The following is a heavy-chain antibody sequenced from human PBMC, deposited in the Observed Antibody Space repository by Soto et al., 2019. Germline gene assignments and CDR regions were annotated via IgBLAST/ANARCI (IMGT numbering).Heavy chain of an antibody. Sequence: SETLSLSWTVAGGSSNSSSDHWGWIRQPPGKGLEWIGNIHKSGSTHYNPALKSRVTISADTSKNRFSLKLTSVTAADTAVYYCATARKCLISVEWGQGILVTVSS. CDR3: ATARKCLISVE. J-gene: IGHJ4*02. CDR2: IHKSGST. V-gene: IGHV4-39*02. D-gene: IGHD2-2*01. CDR1: GGSSNSSSDH.